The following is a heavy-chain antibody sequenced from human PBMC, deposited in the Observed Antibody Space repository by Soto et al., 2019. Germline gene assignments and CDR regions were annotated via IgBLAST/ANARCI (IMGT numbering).Heavy chain of an antibody. CDR2: IIPNFGTT. J-gene: IGHJ4*02. V-gene: IGHV1-69*01. Sequence: QVQLVQSGAEVKKPGSSVKVSCKASGGSFSNFVISWVRQAPGQGLEWMGGIIPNFGTTNYAQKFQGKVTITADETTRAACLELSGLTSEDTSVYYCARDVGGEATIRYCGQGTLVTVSS. CDR1: GGSFSNFV. D-gene: IGHD5-12*01. CDR3: ARDVGGEATIRY.